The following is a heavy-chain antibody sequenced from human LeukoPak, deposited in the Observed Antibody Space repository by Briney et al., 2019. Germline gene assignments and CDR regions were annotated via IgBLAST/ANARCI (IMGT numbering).Heavy chain of an antibody. D-gene: IGHD6-19*01. J-gene: IGHJ4*02. V-gene: IGHV3-48*03. CDR1: GFTFSSYE. CDR3: ASHSSGWYSDFDY. CDR2: ISSSGSTI. Sequence: PGGSLRLSCAASGFTFSSYEMNWVRQAPGKGLEWVSYISSSGSTIYYADSVKGRFTISRDNAKNSLYLQMNSLRAEDTAVYYCASHSSGWYSDFDYWGQGTLVTVFS.